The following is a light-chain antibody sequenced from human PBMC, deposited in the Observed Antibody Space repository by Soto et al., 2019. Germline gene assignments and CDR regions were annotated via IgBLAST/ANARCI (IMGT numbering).Light chain of an antibody. Sequence: DIQMTQSPSSLSASVGDRVTITCQASQDISNYLNWYQQKPGKAPKLLIYDASNLETGVPSRFSGSGSGTDFTFTISSLQAEDTATYYCQQYDNLPPFTFGPGTKVDIK. CDR3: QQYDNLPPFT. CDR1: QDISNY. J-gene: IGKJ3*01. CDR2: DAS. V-gene: IGKV1-33*01.